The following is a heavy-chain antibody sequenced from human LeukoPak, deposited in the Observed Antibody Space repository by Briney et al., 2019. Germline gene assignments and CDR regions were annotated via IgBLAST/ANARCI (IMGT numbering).Heavy chain of an antibody. Sequence: GESLRISCKGSGYNFTNYWIAWVRQMPGKGLEWMGIIYPGDSNTRYSPSFQGQATISADRSISTAYLQWSSLKASDTAMYSCARGTTDTSDYDFWGQGTLVTVSS. CDR3: ARGTTDTSDYDF. J-gene: IGHJ4*02. V-gene: IGHV5-51*01. CDR2: IYPGDSNT. CDR1: GYNFTNYW. D-gene: IGHD3-22*01.